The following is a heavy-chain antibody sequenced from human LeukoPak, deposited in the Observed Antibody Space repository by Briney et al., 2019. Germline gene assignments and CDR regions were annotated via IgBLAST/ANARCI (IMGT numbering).Heavy chain of an antibody. CDR2: ISSSSSTI. Sequence: GGSLRLSCAASGFTFSSYSMNWVRQAPGKGLERVSYISSSSSTIYYADSVKGRFTISRDNAKNSLYLQMNSLRAEDTAVYYCASQVTYSNFDYWGQGTLVTVSS. CDR1: GFTFSSYS. V-gene: IGHV3-48*01. J-gene: IGHJ4*02. CDR3: ASQVTYSNFDY. D-gene: IGHD2-21*01.